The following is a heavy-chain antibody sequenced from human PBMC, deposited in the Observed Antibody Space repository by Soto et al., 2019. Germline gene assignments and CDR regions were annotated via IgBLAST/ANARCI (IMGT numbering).Heavy chain of an antibody. CDR2: IIPIFGTA. V-gene: IGHV1-69*13. CDR1: GGTFSSYA. J-gene: IGHJ4*02. CDR3: ARGYCSSTSCRYYFDY. D-gene: IGHD2-2*01. Sequence: ASVKVSCKASGGTFSSYAISWVRQAPGQGLEWMGGIIPIFGTANYAQKFQGRVTITADESTSTAYMELSSLRSEDTAVYYCARGYCSSTSCRYYFDYWGQGTLVTVSS.